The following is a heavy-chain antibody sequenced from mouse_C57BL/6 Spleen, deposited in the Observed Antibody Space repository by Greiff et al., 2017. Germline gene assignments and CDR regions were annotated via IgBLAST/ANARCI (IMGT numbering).Heavy chain of an antibody. CDR3: ARAGTTVYFDY. CDR1: GYSFTGYY. J-gene: IGHJ2*01. Sequence: VQLQQSGPELVKPGASVKISCKASGYSFTGYYMNWVKQSPEKSLEWIGEINPSTGGTTYNQKFKAKATLTVDKSSSTAYMQLRSLTSEDSAVYYCARAGTTVYFDYWGQGTTLTVSS. CDR2: INPSTGGT. D-gene: IGHD1-1*01. V-gene: IGHV1-42*01.